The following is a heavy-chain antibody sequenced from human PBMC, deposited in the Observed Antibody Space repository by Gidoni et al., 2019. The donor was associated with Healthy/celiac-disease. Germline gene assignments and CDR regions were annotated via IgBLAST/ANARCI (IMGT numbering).Heavy chain of an antibody. Sequence: EVQLVESGGGLLQPGGSLRLSCAASGFPVSSNYMSWVRQAPGKGLEWVSVIYSGGSTYYADSVKGRFTISRDNSKNTLYLQMNSLRAEDTAVYYCARSIAGVFDYWGQGTLVTVSS. D-gene: IGHD1-26*01. CDR3: ARSIAGVFDY. CDR1: GFPVSSNY. V-gene: IGHV3-53*01. J-gene: IGHJ4*02. CDR2: IYSGGST.